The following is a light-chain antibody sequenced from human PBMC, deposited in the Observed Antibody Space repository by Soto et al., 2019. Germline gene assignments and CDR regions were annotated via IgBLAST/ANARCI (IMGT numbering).Light chain of an antibody. CDR2: RNN. CDR1: SSNIGSNY. Sequence: QLVLTQPPSASGTPGQRVTISCSGSSSNIGSNYVYWYQQLPGTAPKLLIYRNNQRPSGVPDRFSGSKSGTSASLAISGLRSEDEADYYCAAWEDSLSGPVFGGGTKLTVL. J-gene: IGLJ2*01. CDR3: AAWEDSLSGPV. V-gene: IGLV1-47*01.